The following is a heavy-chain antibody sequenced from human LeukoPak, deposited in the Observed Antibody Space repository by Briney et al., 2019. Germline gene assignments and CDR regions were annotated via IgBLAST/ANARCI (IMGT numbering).Heavy chain of an antibody. Sequence: SGGSLRLSCAASGFTFSSYWMHWVRQAPGKGLVWVSRINSDGSSTSYADSVKGRFTISRDNSKNTLYLQMNSLRAEDTAVYYCAKDFVRDSSGYYWYWGQGTLVTVSS. V-gene: IGHV3-74*01. D-gene: IGHD3-22*01. CDR2: INSDGSST. CDR3: AKDFVRDSSGYYWY. CDR1: GFTFSSYW. J-gene: IGHJ4*02.